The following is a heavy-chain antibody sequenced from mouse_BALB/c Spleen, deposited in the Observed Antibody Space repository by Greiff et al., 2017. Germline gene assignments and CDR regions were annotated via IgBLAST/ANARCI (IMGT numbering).Heavy chain of an antibody. CDR2: IWAGGST. Sequence: VQLKESGPGLVAPSQSLSITCPVSGFSLTSYGVHWVRQPPGKGLEWLGVIWAGGSTNYNSALMSRLSISKDNSKSQVFLKMNSLQTDDTAMYYGAREGGYGNYSMDYWGQGTSVTVSA. CDR3: AREGGYGNYSMDY. V-gene: IGHV2-9*02. J-gene: IGHJ4*01. CDR1: GFSLTSYG. D-gene: IGHD2-1*01.